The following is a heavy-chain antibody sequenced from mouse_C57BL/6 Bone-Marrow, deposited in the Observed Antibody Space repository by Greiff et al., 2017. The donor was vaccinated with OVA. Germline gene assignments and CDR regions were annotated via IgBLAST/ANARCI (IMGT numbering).Heavy chain of an antibody. D-gene: IGHD1-1*01. V-gene: IGHV3-5*01. CDR3: ARDPHYYGSSYFDV. Sequence: EVQLVESGPGLVKPSQTVFLTCTVTGISITTGNYRWSWIRQFPGNKLEWIGYIYYSGTITYNPSLTSRTTITRDTPKNQFFLEMNSWTAEDTATYYCARDPHYYGSSYFDVWGTGTTVTVSS. CDR2: IYYSGTI. CDR1: GISITTGNYR. J-gene: IGHJ1*03.